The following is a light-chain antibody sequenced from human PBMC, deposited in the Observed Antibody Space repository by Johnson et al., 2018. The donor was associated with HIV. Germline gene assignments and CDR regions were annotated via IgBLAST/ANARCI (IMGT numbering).Light chain of an antibody. Sequence: QLVLTQPPSVSAAPGHNVSISCSGSSSNIGDNYISWYQQLPGAAPKLLIYENNKRPSGIPDRFSGSKSGTSATLGIAGLQTGDEADYYCGTWNNSRSANYGCVPGTRVTVL. V-gene: IGLV1-51*01. J-gene: IGLJ1*01. CDR3: GTWNNSRSANYG. CDR1: SSNIGDNY. CDR2: ENN.